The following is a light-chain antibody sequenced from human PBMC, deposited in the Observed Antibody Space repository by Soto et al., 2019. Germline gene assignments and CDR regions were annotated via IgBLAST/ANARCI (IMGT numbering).Light chain of an antibody. CDR2: DVS. CDR1: SSDVGGYNY. Sequence: QSALTQPASVSGSPGQSITISCTGTSSDVGGYNYVSWYQQHPGKAPKLMIYDVSNRPSGVSNRFSGSKSGNTASLTISGLQAEEEADYYCSSYTSSSLSFGGGTKLTVL. V-gene: IGLV2-14*01. J-gene: IGLJ2*01. CDR3: SSYTSSSLS.